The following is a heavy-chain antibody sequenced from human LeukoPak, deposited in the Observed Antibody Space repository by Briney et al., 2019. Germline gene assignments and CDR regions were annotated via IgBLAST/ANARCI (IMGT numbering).Heavy chain of an antibody. CDR1: GFTYSSYA. CDR2: ISGGGGST. CDR3: TRTGYYYDSSGDWFDP. Sequence: PGGSLRLSCAASGFTYSSYAMSWVRQAPGKGLEWVSSISGGGGSTYYADSVKGRVTISRDNSKNTLYLQMNSLKTEDTAVYYCTRTGYYYDSSGDWFDPWGQGTLVTVSS. D-gene: IGHD3-22*01. J-gene: IGHJ5*02. V-gene: IGHV3-23*01.